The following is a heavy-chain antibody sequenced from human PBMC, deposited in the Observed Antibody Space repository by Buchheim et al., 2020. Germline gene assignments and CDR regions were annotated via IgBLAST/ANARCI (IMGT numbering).Heavy chain of an antibody. J-gene: IGHJ6*02. Sequence: EVQLVQSGAEVKKPGESLKISCKGSGYSFTSYWIGWVRQMPGKGLEWMGIIYPVDSDTRYTPSFRGQVTISPDKPISTASPQWSSLKASDTAMYYCARLGSSSSDLALDYYYGMDVWGQGTT. CDR3: ARLGSSSSDLALDYYYGMDV. D-gene: IGHD6-6*01. CDR2: IYPVDSDT. CDR1: GYSFTSYW. V-gene: IGHV5-51*01.